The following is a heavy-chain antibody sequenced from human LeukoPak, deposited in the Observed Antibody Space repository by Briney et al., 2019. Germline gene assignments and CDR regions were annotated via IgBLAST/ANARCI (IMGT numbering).Heavy chain of an antibody. J-gene: IGHJ6*04. CDR3: ARFDGYYGMDV. CDR2: IYYSGST. V-gene: IGHV4-59*01. Sequence: SGTLSLTCTVSGGSISSYYWSWIRQPPGKGLEWTGYIYYSGSTNYNPSLKSRVTISVDTPKNQFSLRMSSVTAADTAVYYCARFDGYYGMDVWGKGTTVTVSS. D-gene: IGHD5-24*01. CDR1: GGSISSYY.